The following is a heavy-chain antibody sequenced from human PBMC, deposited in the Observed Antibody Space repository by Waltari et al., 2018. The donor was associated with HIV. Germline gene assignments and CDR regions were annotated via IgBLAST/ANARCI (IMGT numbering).Heavy chain of an antibody. Sequence: ELQLVESGGGVVQPGGSLRLPCAASGLTFRRYELNWVRQAPGKGLEWVSYISSSCSTIYYADSVKGRFTISRDNDKNSLYLQMNSLRAEDTAVYYCARSGGSWYGGYGMDVWGQGTTVTVSS. CDR3: ARSGGSWYGGYGMDV. D-gene: IGHD6-13*01. CDR1: GLTFRRYE. J-gene: IGHJ6*02. V-gene: IGHV3-48*03. CDR2: ISSSCSTI.